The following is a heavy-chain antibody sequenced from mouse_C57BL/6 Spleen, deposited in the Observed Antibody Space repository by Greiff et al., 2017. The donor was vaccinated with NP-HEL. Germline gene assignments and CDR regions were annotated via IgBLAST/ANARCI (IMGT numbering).Heavy chain of an antibody. V-gene: IGHV1-72*01. D-gene: IGHD2-4*01. J-gene: IGHJ3*01. CDR1: GYTFTSYW. CDR3: ALYDYGRFAY. Sequence: VQLQQSGAELVKPGASVKLSCKASGYTFTSYWMHWVKQRPGRGLEWIGRIDPNSGGTKYNEKFKSKATLTVDKPSSTAYMQLSSLTSDDSAVYYCALYDYGRFAYWGQGTLVTVSA. CDR2: IDPNSGGT.